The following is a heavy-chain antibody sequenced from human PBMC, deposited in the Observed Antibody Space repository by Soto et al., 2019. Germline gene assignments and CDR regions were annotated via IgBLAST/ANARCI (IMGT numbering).Heavy chain of an antibody. D-gene: IGHD4-4*01. V-gene: IGHV3-30*18. CDR1: GFTFSSYG. CDR2: ISYDGSNK. CDR3: AKAVDYSNHGVWFDP. Sequence: QVQLVESGGGVVQPGRSLRLSCAASGFTFSSYGMHWVRQAPGKGLEWVAVISYDGSNKYYADSVKGRFTISRDNSKNTLYLQMNRLRAEDTAVYYCAKAVDYSNHGVWFDPWGQGTLVTVSS. J-gene: IGHJ5*02.